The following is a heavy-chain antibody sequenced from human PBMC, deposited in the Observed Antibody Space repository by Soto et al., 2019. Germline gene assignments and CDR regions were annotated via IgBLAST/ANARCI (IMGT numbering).Heavy chain of an antibody. CDR2: ISYDGSNK. V-gene: IGHV3-30-3*01. CDR3: ARARIVGATFDY. Sequence: QVQLVESGGGVVQPGRSLRLSCAASGFTFSSYAMHWVRQAPGKGLEWVAVISYDGSNKYYADSVKGRFTISRDNSKNTLYLQMNSLRAEDTAVYYCARARIVGATFDYWGQGTLVTVSS. CDR1: GFTFSSYA. J-gene: IGHJ4*02. D-gene: IGHD1-26*01.